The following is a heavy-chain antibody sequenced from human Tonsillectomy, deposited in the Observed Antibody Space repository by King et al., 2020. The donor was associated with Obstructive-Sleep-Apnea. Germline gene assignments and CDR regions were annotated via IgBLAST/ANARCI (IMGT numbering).Heavy chain of an antibody. V-gene: IGHV3-21*01. D-gene: IGHD3-22*01. CDR2: ISSSSSYI. CDR3: ARHYYDSGGYSVDY. J-gene: IGHJ4*02. Sequence: VQLVESGGGLVKPGGSLRLSCAASGFTFSSYSMNWVRQAPGKGLEWVSSISSSSSYIYYADSVKGRFTISRDNTKNSLYLQMNSLRAEDTAVYSCARHYYDSGGYSVDYWGQGTLVTVSS. CDR1: GFTFSSYS.